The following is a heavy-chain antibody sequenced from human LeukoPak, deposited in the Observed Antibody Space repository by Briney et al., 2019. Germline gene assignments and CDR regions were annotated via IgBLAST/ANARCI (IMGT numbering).Heavy chain of an antibody. CDR1: GLSFSNCW. J-gene: IGHJ4*02. Sequence: GGSLRLSCAASGLSFSNCWMGWVRQAPGKGLEWVAVISYDGSNKYYADSVKGRFTISRDNSKNTLYLQMNSLRAEDTAVYYCAKDRDSSSWYYFDYWGQGTLVTVSS. D-gene: IGHD6-13*01. V-gene: IGHV3-30*18. CDR3: AKDRDSSSWYYFDY. CDR2: ISYDGSNK.